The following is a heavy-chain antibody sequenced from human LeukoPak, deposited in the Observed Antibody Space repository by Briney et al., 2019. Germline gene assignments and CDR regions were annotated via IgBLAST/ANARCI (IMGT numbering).Heavy chain of an antibody. CDR2: IYYSGST. Sequence: PSETLSLTCAVYGGSISSYYWSWIRQPPGKGLEWIGYIYYSGSTNYNPSLKSRVTISVDTSKNQFSLKLSSVTAADTAVYYCATLEGSGPGYWGQGTLVTVSS. D-gene: IGHD7-27*01. CDR3: ATLEGSGPGY. V-gene: IGHV4-59*08. J-gene: IGHJ4*02. CDR1: GGSISSYY.